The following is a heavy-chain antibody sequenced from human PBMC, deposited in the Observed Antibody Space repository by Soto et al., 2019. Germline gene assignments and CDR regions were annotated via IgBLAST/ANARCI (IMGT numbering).Heavy chain of an antibody. CDR1: GFTFSSYW. Sequence: EVQLVESGGGLVQPGGSLRLPCAASGFTFSSYWMHWVRQAPGKGLVWVSRINSDGSSTSYADSVKGRFTISRDNAKNTLYLQMNSLRAEDTAVYYCARGAPDYGDYPDYWGQGTLVTVSS. J-gene: IGHJ4*02. CDR3: ARGAPDYGDYPDY. D-gene: IGHD4-17*01. V-gene: IGHV3-74*01. CDR2: INSDGSST.